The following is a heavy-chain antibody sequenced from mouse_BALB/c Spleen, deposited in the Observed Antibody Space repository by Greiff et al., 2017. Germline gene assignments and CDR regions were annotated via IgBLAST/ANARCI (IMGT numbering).Heavy chain of an antibody. CDR2: IYPGNVNT. J-gene: IGHJ4*01. V-gene: IGHV1S56*01. Sequence: QVQLQQSGPELVKPGASVRISCKASGYTFTSYYIHCVKQRPGQGLEWIGWIYPGNVNTKYNEKFKGKATLTADKSSSTAYMQLSSLTSEDSAVYFCARSKITTVGAMDYWGQGTSVTVSS. CDR1: GYTFTSYY. CDR3: ARSKITTVGAMDY. D-gene: IGHD1-1*01.